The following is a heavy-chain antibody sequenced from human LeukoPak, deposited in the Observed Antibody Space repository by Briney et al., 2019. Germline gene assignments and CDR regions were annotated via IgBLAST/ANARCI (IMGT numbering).Heavy chain of an antibody. Sequence: GGSLRLSCAASGFTFRDYYMSWIRQAPGKGLEWVSYISRSGDTIYYADSMKRRFTISRDKAKYSLNLQMNSLRAEDTAVDYCARVRSYPTRFDYWGQGTLVTVSS. CDR3: ARVRSYPTRFDY. J-gene: IGHJ4*02. D-gene: IGHD3-16*02. CDR2: ISRSGDTI. CDR1: GFTFRDYY. V-gene: IGHV3-11*01.